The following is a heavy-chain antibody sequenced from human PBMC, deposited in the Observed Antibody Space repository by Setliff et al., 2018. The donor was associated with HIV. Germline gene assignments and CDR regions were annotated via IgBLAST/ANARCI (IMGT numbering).Heavy chain of an antibody. CDR2: INHSGNT. CDR1: GGSFNGYS. D-gene: IGHD3-22*01. V-gene: IGHV4-34*10. J-gene: IGHJ4*02. CDR3: ARHDSGGYYSLDY. Sequence: SETLSLTCAVYGGSFNGYSWSWIRLPPGKGLEWIGEINHSGNTNYNPSLKSRITMSVDTSKKQFSLKLRSVTAADTAVYYCARHDSGGYYSLDYWGQGTLVTVSS.